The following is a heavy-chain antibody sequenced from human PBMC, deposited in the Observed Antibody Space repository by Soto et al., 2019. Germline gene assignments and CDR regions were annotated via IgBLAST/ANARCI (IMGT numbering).Heavy chain of an antibody. CDR2: IYYSGST. V-gene: IGHV4-59*01. J-gene: IGHJ5*02. Sequence: LSLTCTVSGGSISSYYWSWIRQPPGKGLEWIGYIYYSGSTNYNPSLKSRVTISVDTSKNQFSLKLSSVTAADTAVYYCARDYPWFDPWGQGTLVTVSS. CDR3: ARDYPWFDP. CDR1: GGSISSYY.